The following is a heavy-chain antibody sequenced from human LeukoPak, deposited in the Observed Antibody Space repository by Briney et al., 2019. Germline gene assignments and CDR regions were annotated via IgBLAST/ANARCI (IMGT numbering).Heavy chain of an antibody. CDR3: TTPSGAVTTHSPAFGS. Sequence: GGSLRLSCAASRFTFSSYSMNWVRQAPGKGLEWVSSISSSSSYIYYADSVKGRFTISRDNAKNSLYLQMNSLKTEDTGVYYCTTPSGAVTTHSPAFGSWGQGTLVTVAS. CDR2: ISSSSSYI. J-gene: IGHJ4*02. D-gene: IGHD3-3*01. V-gene: IGHV3-21*03. CDR1: RFTFSSYS.